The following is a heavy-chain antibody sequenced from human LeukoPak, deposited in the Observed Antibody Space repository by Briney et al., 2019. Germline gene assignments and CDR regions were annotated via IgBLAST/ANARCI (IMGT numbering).Heavy chain of an antibody. CDR2: IYHSGST. Sequence: ETLSLTCTVSGYSISSGYYWGWIRQPPGKGLEWIGSIYHSGSTYYNPSLKSRVTISVETSKNQFSLKLESVTAADTAVYYCARGGYYGSGNDFRFDPWGQGTLVTVSS. D-gene: IGHD3-10*01. J-gene: IGHJ5*02. CDR3: ARGGYYGSGNDFRFDP. CDR1: GYSISSGYY. V-gene: IGHV4-38-2*02.